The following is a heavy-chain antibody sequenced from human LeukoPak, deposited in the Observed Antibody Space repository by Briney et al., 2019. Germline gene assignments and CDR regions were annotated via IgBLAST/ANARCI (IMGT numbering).Heavy chain of an antibody. CDR3: ARTFYDTLDSDAFDF. CDR2: INPDSGGT. J-gene: IGHJ3*01. Sequence: GASVKVSCKASGYTFTGYYMHWVRQAPGQGLEGMGWINPDSGGTNNAQKFQGRVTMTRDTSISTAYMELSRLRSDDTAVYYCARTFYDTLDSDAFDFWGQGTMVIVSS. D-gene: IGHD2/OR15-2a*01. CDR1: GYTFTGYY. V-gene: IGHV1-2*02.